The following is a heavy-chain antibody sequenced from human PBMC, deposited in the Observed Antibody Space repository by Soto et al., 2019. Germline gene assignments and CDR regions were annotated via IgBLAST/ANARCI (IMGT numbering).Heavy chain of an antibody. CDR3: ATRGTSGGYDWSTRYYSQNGIDV. CDR1: GYTLTELS. V-gene: IGHV1-24*01. Sequence: ASVKVSCKVSGYTLTELSIHWVRQAPGKGREWMGGFDPEDGETIYAQKFQGRVTMTEDTSTDTAYMELSSLRSEDTAVYYCATRGTSGGYDWSTRYYSQNGIDVCGPGTXVTVS. J-gene: IGHJ6*02. D-gene: IGHD5-12*01. CDR2: FDPEDGET.